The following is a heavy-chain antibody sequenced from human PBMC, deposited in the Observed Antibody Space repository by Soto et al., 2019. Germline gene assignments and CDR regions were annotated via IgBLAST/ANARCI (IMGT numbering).Heavy chain of an antibody. Sequence: ASVQVSCKASGYTFTSYYMHWVRQAPGQGLEWMGIINPSGGSTSYAQKFQGRVTMTRDTSTSTVYMELSSLRSEDTAVYYCAREESDSGYDGVFYYWGQGTLVTVSS. V-gene: IGHV1-46*01. D-gene: IGHD5-12*01. CDR2: INPSGGST. CDR1: GYTFTSYY. J-gene: IGHJ4*02. CDR3: AREESDSGYDGVFYY.